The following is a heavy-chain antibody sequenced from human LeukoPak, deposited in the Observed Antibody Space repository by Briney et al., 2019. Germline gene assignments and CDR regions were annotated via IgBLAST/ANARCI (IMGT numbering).Heavy chain of an antibody. D-gene: IGHD3-22*01. J-gene: IGHJ4*02. Sequence: GGSLRLSCEASGFTFSDYYMSWIRQAPGKGLEWVSHISSSNALIQYADSVKGRFTISRDNARNSLYLQMNSLRAEDTALYYCAKGNSYDSSGLPFDYWGQGTLVTVSS. CDR2: ISSSNALI. V-gene: IGHV3-11*01. CDR3: AKGNSYDSSGLPFDY. CDR1: GFTFSDYY.